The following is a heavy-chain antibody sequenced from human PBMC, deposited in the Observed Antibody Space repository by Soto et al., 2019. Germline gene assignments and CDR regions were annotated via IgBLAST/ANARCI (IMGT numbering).Heavy chain of an antibody. CDR3: ARGDRYYGSGMRGGMDV. J-gene: IGHJ6*02. CDR2: INHSGST. V-gene: IGHV4-34*01. D-gene: IGHD3-10*01. CDR1: GGSFSGYY. Sequence: SESLSLTCAVYGGSFSGYYWSWIRQPPGKGLEWIGEINHSGSTNYNPSLKSRVTISVDTSKNQFSLKLSSVTAADTAVYYCARGDRYYGSGMRGGMDVWGQGTTVTVSS.